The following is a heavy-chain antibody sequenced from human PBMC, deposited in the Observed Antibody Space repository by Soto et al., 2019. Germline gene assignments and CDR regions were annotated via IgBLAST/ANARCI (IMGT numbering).Heavy chain of an antibody. CDR3: AHRGYGDYPRDNWFDP. V-gene: IGHV2-5*01. CDR2: IYWNDDK. D-gene: IGHD4-17*01. J-gene: IGHJ5*02. Sequence: HITLKESGPTLVKPTQTLTLTCTFSGFSLTTPGAGVGWIRQPPGKALEWLALIYWNDDKRYSPSPKSRLTITMDTSKNQVLLIMTNMDPVDTATYYCAHRGYGDYPRDNWFDPWGQGVPVIVSS. CDR1: GFSLTTPGAG.